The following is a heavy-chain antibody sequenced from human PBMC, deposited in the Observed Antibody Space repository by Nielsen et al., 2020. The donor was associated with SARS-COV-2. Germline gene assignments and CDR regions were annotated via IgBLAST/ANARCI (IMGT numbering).Heavy chain of an antibody. CDR2: IWYDGSNK. V-gene: IGHV3-33*01. CDR3: ARATPRYSSGWWVFDY. Sequence: GESLKISCAASGFTFSSYGMHWVRQAPGKGLEWVAVIWYDGSNKYYADSVKGRFTISRDNSKNTLYLQMNSLRAEDTAVYYCARATPRYSSGWWVFDYWGQGTLVTVSS. CDR1: GFTFSSYG. D-gene: IGHD6-19*01. J-gene: IGHJ4*02.